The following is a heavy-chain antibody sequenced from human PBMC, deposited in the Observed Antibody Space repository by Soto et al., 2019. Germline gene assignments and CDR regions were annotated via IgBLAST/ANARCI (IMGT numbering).Heavy chain of an antibody. J-gene: IGHJ4*02. CDR3: ARDVFPDYYDSSGSEPPVY. Sequence: ASVKVSCKASGGTFSSYAISWVRQAPGQGLEWMGVIIPIFGTANYAQKFQGRVTITADESTSTAYMELSSLRSEDTAVYYCARDVFPDYYDSSGSEPPVYWGRGTLVTVSS. CDR1: GGTFSSYA. V-gene: IGHV1-69*13. D-gene: IGHD3-22*01. CDR2: IIPIFGTA.